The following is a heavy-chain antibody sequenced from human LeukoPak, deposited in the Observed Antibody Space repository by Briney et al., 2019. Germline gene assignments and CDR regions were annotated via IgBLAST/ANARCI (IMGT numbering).Heavy chain of an antibody. Sequence: PSXTLSLTCTVSGGSISSYYWSWIRQPAGKGLEWVGRIYTSGSTNYNPSLKSRVTISVKTSKKQFSLKLSSVTAADTAVYYCARGITIFGVVTSSLFDYWGQGTLVTVSS. CDR3: ARGITIFGVVTSSLFDY. J-gene: IGHJ4*02. V-gene: IGHV4-4*07. CDR2: IYTSGST. D-gene: IGHD3-3*01. CDR1: GGSISSYY.